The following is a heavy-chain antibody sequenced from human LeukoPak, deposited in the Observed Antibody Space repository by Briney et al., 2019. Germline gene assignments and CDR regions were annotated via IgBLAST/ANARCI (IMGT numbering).Heavy chain of an antibody. CDR1: GITFSDYG. J-gene: IGHJ4*02. Sequence: GGSLRLSCAASGITFSDYGMSWVRQAPGKGLEWVSAISGSGGSTYYADSVKGRFTISRDNSKNTLYLQMNSLRAEDTAVYYCAKDQKYSSSWYRRNYFDYWGQGTLVTVSS. CDR2: ISGSGGST. V-gene: IGHV3-23*01. D-gene: IGHD6-13*01. CDR3: AKDQKYSSSWYRRNYFDY.